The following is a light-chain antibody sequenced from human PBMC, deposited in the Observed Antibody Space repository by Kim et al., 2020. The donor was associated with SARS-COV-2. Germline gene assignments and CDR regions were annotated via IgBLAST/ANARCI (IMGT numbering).Light chain of an antibody. Sequence: QSVLTQPPSASGTPGQRVTISCSGGSSNIGSNYVYWYQHLHGAAPKLLIYRNNLRPSGVLARCSGSKSATSASLPISGLLSEEEADYYCAAWDDSMSACVFGSGTKVTVL. V-gene: IGLV1-47*01. CDR2: RNN. CDR1: SSNIGSNY. CDR3: AAWDDSMSACV. J-gene: IGLJ1*01.